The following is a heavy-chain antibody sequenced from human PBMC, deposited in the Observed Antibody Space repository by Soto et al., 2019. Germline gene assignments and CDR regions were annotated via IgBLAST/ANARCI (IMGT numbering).Heavy chain of an antibody. Sequence: EKQLVESGGALAQPGGSLRLSCVGSGFTFSIYALTWVRQAPGKGLEWVSLITNNGDTTFFGDSVKGRFSISRDNSKNTLYLRLDTLRAEDTAVYYCAMSAGYGGAFDVWGQGTMVAVSS. CDR1: GFTFSIYA. CDR3: AMSAGYGGAFDV. CDR2: ITNNGDTT. V-gene: IGHV3-23*04. J-gene: IGHJ3*01. D-gene: IGHD5-12*01.